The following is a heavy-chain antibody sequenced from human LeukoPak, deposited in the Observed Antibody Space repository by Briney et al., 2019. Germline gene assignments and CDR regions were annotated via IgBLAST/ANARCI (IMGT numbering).Heavy chain of an antibody. CDR3: AGGGGSFDY. V-gene: IGHV6-1*01. CDR2: TYYRSKWYS. D-gene: IGHD3-16*01. J-gene: IGHJ4*02. CDR1: GDSVSSNSAA. Sequence: SQTLSLTCAISGDSVSSNSAAWNWVRQSPSRGLEWLGRTYYRSKWYSDYAGSVKSRITINSDASKNQFSLQLNSVSPEDTAVYYCAGGGGSFDYWGQGTLVTVSS.